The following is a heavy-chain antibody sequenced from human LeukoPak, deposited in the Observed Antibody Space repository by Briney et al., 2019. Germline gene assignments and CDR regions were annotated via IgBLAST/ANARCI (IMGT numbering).Heavy chain of an antibody. Sequence: ASVKVSCKASGYTFTSHGISWVRQAPGQGLEWMGWISTYNGGTNYAQKFQGRVTMTRDTSISTAYMELSRLRSDDTAVYYCARAVAGADYWGQGTLVTVSS. V-gene: IGHV1-18*01. CDR1: GYTFTSHG. D-gene: IGHD6-19*01. CDR2: ISTYNGGT. CDR3: ARAVAGADY. J-gene: IGHJ4*02.